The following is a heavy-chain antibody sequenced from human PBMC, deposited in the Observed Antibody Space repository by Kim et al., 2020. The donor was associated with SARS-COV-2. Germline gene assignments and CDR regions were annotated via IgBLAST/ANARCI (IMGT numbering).Heavy chain of an antibody. D-gene: IGHD2-2*01. V-gene: IGHV3-33*01. CDR2: VWYDGSQT. Sequence: GGSLRLSCVASGFKFSKSSMHWVRQAPGKGLEWVAVVWYDGSQTHYADSVKGRFTISRDNSRNTVHLQMNSLTAEDTALYYCARDGVLGYCTSATCYGGSYYYGMDVWGQGTTVTVSS. CDR3: ARDGVLGYCTSATCYGGSYYYGMDV. J-gene: IGHJ6*02. CDR1: GFKFSKSS.